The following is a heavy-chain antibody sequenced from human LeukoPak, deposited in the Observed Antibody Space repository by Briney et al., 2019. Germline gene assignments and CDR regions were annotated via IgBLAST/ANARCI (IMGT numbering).Heavy chain of an antibody. V-gene: IGHV3-7*01. CDR2: IKQDGSEK. CDR1: GFTFSSYW. CDR3: ARVHVDIVVVPAARFTYYYYMDV. Sequence: GGSLRLSCAASGFTFSSYWMSWIRQAPGKGLEWVANIKQDGSEKYYVDSVKGRFTISRDNAKNSLYLQMNSLRAEDTAVYYCARVHVDIVVVPAARFTYYYYMDVWGKGTTVTISS. D-gene: IGHD2-2*01. J-gene: IGHJ6*03.